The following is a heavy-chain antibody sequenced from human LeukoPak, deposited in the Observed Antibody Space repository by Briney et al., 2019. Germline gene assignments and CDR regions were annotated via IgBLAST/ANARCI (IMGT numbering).Heavy chain of an antibody. CDR1: EFAFSTYV. CDR3: ARVYGPYDSSGYYYSY. Sequence: SGGSLRLSCAASEFAFSTYVMTWVRQAPGKGLEWVSSISSSSSYIYYADSVKGRFTISRDNAKNSLYLQMNSLRAEDTAVYYCARVYGPYDSSGYYYSYWGQGTLVTVSS. V-gene: IGHV3-21*01. CDR2: ISSSSSYI. D-gene: IGHD3-22*01. J-gene: IGHJ4*02.